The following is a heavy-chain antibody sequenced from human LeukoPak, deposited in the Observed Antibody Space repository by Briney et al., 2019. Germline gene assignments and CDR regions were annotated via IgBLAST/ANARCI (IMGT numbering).Heavy chain of an antibody. CDR3: VRGQTIDY. D-gene: IGHD3-3*01. J-gene: IGHJ4*02. CDR1: GFTFSKYW. V-gene: IGHV3-74*01. CDR2: IKSDGTGI. Sequence: PGGSLTLSCTTSGFTFSKYWMYWVRQAPGKGLMWVSRIKSDGTGITYTDSVEGRFTISRDNAKNTLYLQMNSLRDEYTAVYYCVRGQTIDYWGQGTLVTVSS.